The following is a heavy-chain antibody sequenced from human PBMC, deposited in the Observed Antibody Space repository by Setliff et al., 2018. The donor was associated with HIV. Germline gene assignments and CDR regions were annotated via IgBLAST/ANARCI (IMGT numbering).Heavy chain of an antibody. J-gene: IGHJ5*02. CDR1: GFSIENFD. D-gene: IGHD2-2*01. CDR2: ISSSSSTI. CDR3: AREDIVVVPAATWFDP. V-gene: IGHV3-48*01. Sequence: GGSLRLSCTVVGFSIENFDMHWVRQAPGKGLEWVSYISSSSSTIYYADSVKGRFTISRDNAKNSLYLQMNSLRAEDTAVYYCAREDIVVVPAATWFDPWGQGTLATVSS.